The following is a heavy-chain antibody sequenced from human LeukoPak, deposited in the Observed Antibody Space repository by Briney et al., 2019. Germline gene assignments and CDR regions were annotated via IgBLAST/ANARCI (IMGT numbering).Heavy chain of an antibody. V-gene: IGHV1-2*02. J-gene: IGHJ6*03. CDR2: INPKTGGT. D-gene: IGHD4-11*01. CDR3: ARGSSKYVFGYYMDV. CDR1: GYTFTGYY. Sequence: AAVKVSCKASGYTFTGYYIHWARQAPGQGLEGVGWINPKTGGTNYAQKFLDRVTMTTDRSTSTAYMELIRLRSRDTAVYFCARGSSKYVFGYYMDVWGKGTTIIVSS.